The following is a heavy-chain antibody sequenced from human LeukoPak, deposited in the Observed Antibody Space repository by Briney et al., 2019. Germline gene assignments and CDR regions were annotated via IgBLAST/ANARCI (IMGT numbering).Heavy chain of an antibody. Sequence: KTSETLSLTCTVSGGSISNYYWSWIRQPPGKGLEWIGYIYSSGSTNYNPSLESRVTISVDTSKNQFSLKLSSVTAADTALYYCARHGSSRSPLNYWGQGTLVTVSS. CDR3: ARHGSSRSPLNY. D-gene: IGHD2-15*01. J-gene: IGHJ4*02. CDR1: GGSISNYY. V-gene: IGHV4-59*08. CDR2: IYSSGST.